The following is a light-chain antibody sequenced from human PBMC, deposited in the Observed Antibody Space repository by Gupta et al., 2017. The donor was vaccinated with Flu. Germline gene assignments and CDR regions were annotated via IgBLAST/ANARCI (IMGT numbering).Light chain of an antibody. Sequence: QSVLTHPPSVSGTPGQRVAISWSISIYNIGSKPVNWYQQLPGAAPKLLIYSSYHRPSGVPYRFSGSEPGTSASLAISGLQSEDEAGYYCASWDDSVNGMVFGGGTKLTVL. CDR3: ASWDDSVNGMV. CDR1: IYNIGSKP. J-gene: IGLJ3*02. V-gene: IGLV1-44*01. CDR2: SSY.